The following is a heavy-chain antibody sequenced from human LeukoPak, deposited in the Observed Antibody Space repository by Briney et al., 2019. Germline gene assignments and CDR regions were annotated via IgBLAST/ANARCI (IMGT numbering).Heavy chain of an antibody. CDR2: LNPNNGDT. J-gene: IGHJ6*03. D-gene: IGHD6-19*01. Sequence: ASVKVSCTASGYTFTANYMHWVRQAPGQGLEWMGRLNPNNGDTTYAQKFQGRVTMTRNTSISTAYMELSSLRSEDTAVYYCARRPLAGTSPLYYYYYMDVWGKGTTVTVSS. V-gene: IGHV1-2*06. CDR3: ARRPLAGTSPLYYYYYMDV. CDR1: GYTFTANY.